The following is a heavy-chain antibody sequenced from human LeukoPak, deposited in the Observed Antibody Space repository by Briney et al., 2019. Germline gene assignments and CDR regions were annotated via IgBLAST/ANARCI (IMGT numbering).Heavy chain of an antibody. J-gene: IGHJ3*02. CDR2: IYYSGST. D-gene: IGHD3-10*01. V-gene: IGHV4-39*07. Sequence: SETLSLTCTVSGGSISSSSYYWGWIRQPPGKGLEWIGSIYYSGSTYYNPSLKSRVTISVDTSKNQFSLQLNSVTPEDTALYYCARGGLVRGTINSLIAFDIWGQGIMVTVSS. CDR3: ARGGLVRGTINSLIAFDI. CDR1: GGSISSSSYY.